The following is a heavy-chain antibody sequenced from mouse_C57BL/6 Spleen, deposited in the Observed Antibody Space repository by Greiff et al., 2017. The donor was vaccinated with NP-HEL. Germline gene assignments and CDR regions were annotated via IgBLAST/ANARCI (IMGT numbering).Heavy chain of an antibody. D-gene: IGHD1-1*01. CDR2: ISSGSSTI. J-gene: IGHJ4*01. CDR1: GFTFSDSG. V-gene: IGHV5-17*01. Sequence: EVKLMESGGGLVKPGGSLKLSCAASGFTFSDSGMHWVRQAPEKGLEWVAYISSGSSTIYYADTVKGRFTISRDNAKNTLFLQMTSLRSEDTAMYYCARKDYYGSSYTMDYWGQGTSVTVSS. CDR3: ARKDYYGSSYTMDY.